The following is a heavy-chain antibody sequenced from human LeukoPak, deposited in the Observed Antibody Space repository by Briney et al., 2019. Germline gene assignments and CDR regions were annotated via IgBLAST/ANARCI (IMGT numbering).Heavy chain of an antibody. CDR1: GYTFTGYY. J-gene: IGHJ3*02. CDR2: INPNSGGT. Sequence: GASVKVSCKASGYTFTGYYIHWVRQAPGQGLEWMGWINPNSGGTNYAQKFQGRVTMTRDTSISTAYMELSRLRSDDTAVYYCARSIRSQLGIPDAFDIWGQGTMVTVSS. CDR3: ARSIRSQLGIPDAFDI. D-gene: IGHD7-27*01. V-gene: IGHV1-2*02.